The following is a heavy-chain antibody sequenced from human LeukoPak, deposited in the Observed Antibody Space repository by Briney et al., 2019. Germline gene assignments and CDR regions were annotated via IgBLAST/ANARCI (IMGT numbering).Heavy chain of an antibody. V-gene: IGHV4-59*11. CDR2: IYYSGST. CDR3: ASGQWELLSLDY. D-gene: IGHD1-26*01. J-gene: IGHJ4*02. Sequence: SETLSLTCSVSAGSISSHYWSWIRQPPGKGLEWIGYIYYSGSTNYNPSLKSRVTISVDTSKNQFSLKLSSVTAADTAVYYCASGQWELLSLDYWGQGTLVTVSS. CDR1: AGSISSHY.